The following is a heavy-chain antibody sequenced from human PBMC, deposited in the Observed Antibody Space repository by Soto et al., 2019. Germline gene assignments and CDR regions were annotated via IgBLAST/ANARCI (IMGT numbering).Heavy chain of an antibody. CDR2: IIIDGSST. V-gene: IGHV3-74*01. CDR3: ARGRGYCSGSSSYVDF. CDR1: GFTFSSYW. Sequence: EVQLVESGGGLVQPGGSLRLSCAASGFTFSSYWLHWFRQAPGKGLVWVSRIIIDGSSTSSADSVKGQFTISRANAKNTRYPQMNSLRVEDTAVEYWARGRGYCSGSSSYVDFWVQGTLVTVSS. J-gene: IGHJ4*02. D-gene: IGHD2-15*01.